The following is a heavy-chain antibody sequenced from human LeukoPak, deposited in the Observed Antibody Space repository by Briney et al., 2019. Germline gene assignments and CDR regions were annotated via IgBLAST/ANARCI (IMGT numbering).Heavy chain of an antibody. CDR2: INHSGST. J-gene: IGHJ4*02. CDR1: GGSFSGYY. CDR3: ARPDVS. Sequence: SETLSLTCAVYGGSFSGYYWSWIRQPPGKGLEWIGEINHSGSTNYNPSLKSRVTISVDTSKNQFSLKLSSVTAADTAVYYCARPDVSWGQGTLVTVSS. V-gene: IGHV4-34*01.